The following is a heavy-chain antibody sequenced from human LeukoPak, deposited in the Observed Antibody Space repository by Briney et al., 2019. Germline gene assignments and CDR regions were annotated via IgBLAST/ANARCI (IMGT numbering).Heavy chain of an antibody. V-gene: IGHV4-59*08. J-gene: IGHJ3*02. CDR1: GFNFSDYY. Sequence: PGGSLRLSCEASGFNFSDYYMSWIRQPPGKGLEWIGNIYNTGNTNYNPSLKSRVTISVDTSKNQFSLKLSSVTAADTAVYYCAGHGTYEEDAFDIWGQGTVTVSS. D-gene: IGHD3-22*01. CDR2: IYNTGNT. CDR3: AGHGTYEEDAFDI.